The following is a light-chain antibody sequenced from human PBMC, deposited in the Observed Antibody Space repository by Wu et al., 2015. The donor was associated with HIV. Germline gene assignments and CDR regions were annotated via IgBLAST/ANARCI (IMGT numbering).Light chain of an antibody. CDR2: AAS. CDR1: QGFSNY. CDR3: LQHNSYPWT. J-gene: IGKJ1*01. Sequence: DIQMTQSPSAMSASVGDRVTITCRASQGFSNYLAWFQQEPGKVPKRLIYAASNLQSGVPSRFSGSGSGTEFTLTISSLQPEDFATYYCLQHNSYPWTFGQGTKVEIK. V-gene: IGKV1-17*03.